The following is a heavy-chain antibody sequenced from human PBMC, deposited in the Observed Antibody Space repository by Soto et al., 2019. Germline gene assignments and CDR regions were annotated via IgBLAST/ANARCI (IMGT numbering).Heavy chain of an antibody. CDR1: GGSIIGGC. CDR3: AGLRGYAGSPIDY. V-gene: IGHV4-59*01. CDR2: ISYSGNT. Sequence: PSETLSVTCTVSGGSIIGGCWSWIRQPPGKGLEWIGYISYSGNTNYNPSLKSRVTMSVDTPKNQFSLRLSSVTTADTAVYYCAGLRGYAGSPIDYWGQGTLVTVSS. J-gene: IGHJ4*02. D-gene: IGHD2-15*01.